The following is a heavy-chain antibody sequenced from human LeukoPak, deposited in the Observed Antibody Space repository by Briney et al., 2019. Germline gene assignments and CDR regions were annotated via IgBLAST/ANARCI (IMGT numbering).Heavy chain of an antibody. J-gene: IGHJ3*02. CDR2: FDPEDGET. CDR1: GYTLTELS. CDR3: ATDQRGYRAFDI. D-gene: IGHD3-22*01. Sequence: ASVKASCKVSGYTLTELSMHWVRQAPGKGLEWMGGFDPEDGETIYAQKFQGRVTMTEDTSTDTAYMELSSLRSEDTAVYYCATDQRGYRAFDIWGQGTMVTVSS. V-gene: IGHV1-24*01.